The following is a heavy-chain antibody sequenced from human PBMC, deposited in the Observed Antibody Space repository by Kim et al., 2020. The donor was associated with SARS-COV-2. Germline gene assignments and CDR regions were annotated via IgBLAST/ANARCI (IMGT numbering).Heavy chain of an antibody. CDR1: GFTFSSYA. V-gene: IGHV3-30*04. J-gene: IGHJ4*02. CDR3: AIDLAPALRGMNS. D-gene: IGHD2-2*01. CDR2: ISADGRSK. Sequence: GGSLRLSCAASGFTFSSYALHWVRQAPDEGLEWVAVISADGRSKYYVDSVKGRFTISRDNSKNTLYLQMSSLRPEDTAVYSCAIDLAPALRGMNSWGQGTLVAVSS.